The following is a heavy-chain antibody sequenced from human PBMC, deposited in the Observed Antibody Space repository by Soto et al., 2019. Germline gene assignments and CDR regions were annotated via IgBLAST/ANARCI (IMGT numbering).Heavy chain of an antibody. D-gene: IGHD6-13*01. CDR2: ISAYNGNT. J-gene: IGHJ4*02. CDR3: ATDGGPYSSSWYGYFDY. Sequence: GASVKVSCKASGYTFTSYGISWVRQAPGQGLEWMGWISAYNGNTNYAQKLQGRVTMTTDTSTSTAYMELRSLRSDDTAVYYCATDGGPYSSSWYGYFDYWGQGTLVTVSS. CDR1: GYTFTSYG. V-gene: IGHV1-18*01.